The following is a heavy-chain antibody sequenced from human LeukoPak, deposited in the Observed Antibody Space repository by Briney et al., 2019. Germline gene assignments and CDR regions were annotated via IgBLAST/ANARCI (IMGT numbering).Heavy chain of an antibody. CDR2: INPRADST. Sequence: GASVKVSCKTSGYTFSNYYIRWVRQAPGQGLEWMGIINPRADSTTYAQKFQGRVTMTRDTSTSTVYMELSSLRSEDTAVYYCAREGAQVYYDSNTYYYRGFDYWGQGTLVTVSS. D-gene: IGHD3-22*01. V-gene: IGHV1-46*01. CDR1: GYTFSNYY. CDR3: AREGAQVYYDSNTYYYRGFDY. J-gene: IGHJ4*02.